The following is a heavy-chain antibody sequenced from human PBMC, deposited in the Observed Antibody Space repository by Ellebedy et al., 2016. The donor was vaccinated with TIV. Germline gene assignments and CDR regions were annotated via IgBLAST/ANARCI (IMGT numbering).Heavy chain of an antibody. Sequence: GGSLRLSXAASGFTFSSYWMNWVRQAPGKGLEWVANIKQDGSEKNYMNSVKGRFTISRDNAKNSLYLQMNSLRAEDTAVYYCGRAMDVWGKGTTVTVSS. CDR1: GFTFSSYW. CDR3: GRAMDV. V-gene: IGHV3-7*01. CDR2: IKQDGSEK. J-gene: IGHJ6*04.